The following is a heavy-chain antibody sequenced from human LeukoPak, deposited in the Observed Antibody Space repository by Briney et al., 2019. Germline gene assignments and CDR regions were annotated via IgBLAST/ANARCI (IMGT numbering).Heavy chain of an antibody. D-gene: IGHD3-10*01. J-gene: IGHJ3*02. CDR2: INPNSGGT. CDR3: ARDLDRLLWFGELPPTGRAFDI. CDR1: GYTFTGYY. Sequence: GASVKVSCKASGYTFTGYYMHWVRQAPGQGLEWMGWINPNSGGTNYAQKFQGRVTMTRDTSISTAYMELSRLRSDDTAVYYCARDLDRLLWFGELPPTGRAFDIWGQGTMVTVSS. V-gene: IGHV1-2*02.